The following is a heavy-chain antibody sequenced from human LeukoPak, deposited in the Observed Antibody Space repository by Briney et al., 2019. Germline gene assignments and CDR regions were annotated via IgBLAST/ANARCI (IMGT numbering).Heavy chain of an antibody. V-gene: IGHV1-18*01. D-gene: IGHD4-11*01. J-gene: IGHJ4*02. CDR3: ATEGILYSNYDY. Sequence: ASVTVSCTASGYTFTSYGISWVRQAPGQGPEWMGWISAYNGNTNYAQKLQGRVTMTTDTSTSTAYMELRSLRSDDTAVYYCATEGILYSNYDYWGQGTLVTVSS. CDR1: GYTFTSYG. CDR2: ISAYNGNT.